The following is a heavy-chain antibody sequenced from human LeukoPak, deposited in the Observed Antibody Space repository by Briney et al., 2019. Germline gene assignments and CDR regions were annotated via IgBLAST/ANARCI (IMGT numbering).Heavy chain of an antibody. CDR1: GFTFSSYW. CDR2: IKQDGSEK. Sequence: GGSLRLSCAASGFTFSSYWMSWVRQAPGKGLEWVANIKQDGSEKYYVDSMKGRFTISRDNAKNSLYLQMNSLRAEDTAVYYCARQMIVVVTPAFDYWGQGTLVTVSS. J-gene: IGHJ4*02. V-gene: IGHV3-7*04. CDR3: ARQMIVVVTPAFDY. D-gene: IGHD3-22*01.